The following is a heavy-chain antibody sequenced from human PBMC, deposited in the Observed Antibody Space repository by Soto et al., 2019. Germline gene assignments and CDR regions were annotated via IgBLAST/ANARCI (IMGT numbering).Heavy chain of an antibody. V-gene: IGHV4-4*07. D-gene: IGHD3-9*01. CDR1: GGSISSYY. J-gene: IGHJ3*02. Sequence: QVQLQESGPGLVKPSETLSLTCTVSGGSISSYYWSWIRQPAGKGLEWIGRIYTSGSTNYNPSLKSRVTMSVDTSKSQFSLKLSSVTAADTAVYYCARTEYFDWLPPRSDAFDIWGQGTMVTVSS. CDR2: IYTSGST. CDR3: ARTEYFDWLPPRSDAFDI.